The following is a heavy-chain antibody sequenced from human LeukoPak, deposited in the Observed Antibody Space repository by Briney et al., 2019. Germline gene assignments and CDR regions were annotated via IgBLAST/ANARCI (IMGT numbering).Heavy chain of an antibody. V-gene: IGHV4-59*08. Sequence: SETLSLTCTVSGGSISRYYWSWIRQPPGKGLEWIGHIYQSGSTNYNPSLKSRVTISVDTSKNQFSLKLSSVTAADTAVYYCARHIISTAEAFDIWGQGTKVTVSS. CDR1: GGSISRYY. D-gene: IGHD1-14*01. J-gene: IGHJ3*02. CDR3: ARHIISTAEAFDI. CDR2: IYQSGST.